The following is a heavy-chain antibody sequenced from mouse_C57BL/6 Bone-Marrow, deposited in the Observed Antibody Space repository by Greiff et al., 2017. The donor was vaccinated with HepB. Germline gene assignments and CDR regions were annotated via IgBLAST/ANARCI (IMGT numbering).Heavy chain of an antibody. CDR3: AREGPYYYGSSYAMDY. CDR2: IDPSDSYT. V-gene: IGHV1-69*01. J-gene: IGHJ4*01. D-gene: IGHD1-1*01. Sequence: QVQLQQPGAELVMPGASVKLSCKASGYTFTSYWMHWVKQRLGQGLEWIGEIDPSDSYTNYNQKFKGKSTLTVDKSSSTAYMQLSSLTSEDSAVYYCAREGPYYYGSSYAMDYWGQGTSVTVSS. CDR1: GYTFTSYW.